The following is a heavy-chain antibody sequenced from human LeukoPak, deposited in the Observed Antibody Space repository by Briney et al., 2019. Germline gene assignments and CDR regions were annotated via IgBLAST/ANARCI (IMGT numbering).Heavy chain of an antibody. V-gene: IGHV1-2*02. CDR1: GYTFTGYY. CDR3: AVPTGDQASDYGMDV. D-gene: IGHD2-21*01. Sequence: ASVKVSCKASGYTFTGYYMHWVRQAPGQGLEWMGWINPNSGGTHYAQKFQGRVTMTRDTSISTAYTELSRLRSDDTAVYYCAVPTGDQASDYGMDVWGQGTTVTVSS. J-gene: IGHJ6*02. CDR2: INPNSGGT.